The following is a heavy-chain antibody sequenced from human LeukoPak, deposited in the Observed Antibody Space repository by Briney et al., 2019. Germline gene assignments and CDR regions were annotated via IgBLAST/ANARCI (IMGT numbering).Heavy chain of an antibody. CDR2: IIPILGIA. D-gene: IGHD3-22*01. J-gene: IGHJ3*02. V-gene: IGHV1-69*04. Sequence: SVKVSCKASGGTFSSYAISWVRQAPGQGLEWMGRIIPILGIANYAQKFQGRVMITADKSTSTAYMELSSLRSEDTAVYYCASAVLNYYDSSGYPDAFDIWGQGTMVTVSS. CDR3: ASAVLNYYDSSGYPDAFDI. CDR1: GGTFSSYA.